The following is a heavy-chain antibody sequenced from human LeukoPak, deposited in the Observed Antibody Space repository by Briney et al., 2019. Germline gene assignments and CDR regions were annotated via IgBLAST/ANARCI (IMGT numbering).Heavy chain of an antibody. V-gene: IGHV1-2*02. CDR1: GYTFTDYY. D-gene: IGHD6-13*01. CDR3: ARGSYWYDA. J-gene: IGHJ5*02. Sequence: GASVKVSSKASGYTFTDYYIQWVRQAPGQGPEWMGWINPQSGGTIYAQRFQGRVTMTRETSISTAYMELSRLKSDDTAVFYCARGSYWYDAWGQGTLVTVSS. CDR2: INPQSGGT.